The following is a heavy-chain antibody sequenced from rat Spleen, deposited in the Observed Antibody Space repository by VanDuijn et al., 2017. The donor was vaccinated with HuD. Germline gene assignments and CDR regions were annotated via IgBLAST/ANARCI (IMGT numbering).Heavy chain of an antibody. V-gene: IGHV5-19*01. Sequence: EVQLVESGGDLFQPGRSLKLSCAASGFTFSNYGMHWIRQAPTKGLEWVASISPSGGSTYYRDSVKGRFTISRDNAKSTLYLQMDSLRSEDTATYYCARRHYGYTDYFDYWGQGVMVTVSS. J-gene: IGHJ2*01. CDR2: ISPSGGST. D-gene: IGHD1-9*01. CDR1: GFTFSNYG. CDR3: ARRHYGYTDYFDY.